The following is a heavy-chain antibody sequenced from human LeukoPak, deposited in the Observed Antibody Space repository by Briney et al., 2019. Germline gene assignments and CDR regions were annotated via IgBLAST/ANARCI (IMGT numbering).Heavy chain of an antibody. D-gene: IGHD3-10*01. V-gene: IGHV7-4-1*02. CDR2: INTNTGSP. Sequence: ASVKVSCKASGYTFNKYAINWVRQAPGQGLEWMGWINTNTGSPSYARDFTGRFVFSLDISVNSAFPQINNLKAEDTAFYYCTLGSYWGQGTLVTVSS. CDR3: TLGSY. CDR1: GYTFNKYA. J-gene: IGHJ4*02.